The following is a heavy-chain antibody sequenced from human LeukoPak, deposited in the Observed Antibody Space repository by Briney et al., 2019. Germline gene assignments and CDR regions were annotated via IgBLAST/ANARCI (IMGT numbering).Heavy chain of an antibody. Sequence: ASVTVSCKASGYTFTSYYMEWVRQAPGEGLEWMAIINPSGGTTSYAQKFQGRVPMTRDTSTSTVYMQLSSLRSEDTAVYYCARDGCTNGVCYSLYWGQGTLVTVSS. D-gene: IGHD2-8*01. CDR2: INPSGGTT. J-gene: IGHJ4*02. V-gene: IGHV1-46*01. CDR3: ARDGCTNGVCYSLY. CDR1: GYTFTSYY.